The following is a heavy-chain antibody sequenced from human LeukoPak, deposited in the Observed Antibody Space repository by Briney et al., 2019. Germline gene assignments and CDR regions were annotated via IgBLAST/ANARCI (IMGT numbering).Heavy chain of an antibody. CDR3: ARVVSVDTAMVFDY. Sequence: SETLSLTCAVYGGSFSGYYWSWIRQPPGKGLEWIGEINHSGSTNYNPSLKSRVTISVDTSKNQFSLKPSSVTAADTAVYYCARVVSVDTAMVFDYWGQGTLVTASS. V-gene: IGHV4-34*01. D-gene: IGHD5-18*01. J-gene: IGHJ4*02. CDR1: GGSFSGYY. CDR2: INHSGST.